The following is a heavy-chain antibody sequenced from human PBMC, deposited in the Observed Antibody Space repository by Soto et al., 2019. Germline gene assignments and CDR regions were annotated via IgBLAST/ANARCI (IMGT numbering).Heavy chain of an antibody. CDR2: IYYSGST. Sequence: SETLSLTCTVSGGSISSGDYYWSWIRQPPGKGLEWIGYIYYSGSTYYNPSLKSRVTISVDTSKNQFSLKLSSVTAADTAVYYCARDQDYGDYSDWGQGTLVTVSS. CDR3: ARDQDYGDYSD. CDR1: GGSISSGDYY. D-gene: IGHD4-17*01. J-gene: IGHJ4*02. V-gene: IGHV4-30-4*01.